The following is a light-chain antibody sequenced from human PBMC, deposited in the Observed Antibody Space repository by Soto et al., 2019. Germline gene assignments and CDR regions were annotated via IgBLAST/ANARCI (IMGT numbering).Light chain of an antibody. CDR2: AAS. V-gene: IGKV1-39*01. Sequence: DIQMTQSPLSLSASVGDRVTITCRSSQNILTYLNWYQQRPGEAPRFLIYAASNLQDGVPSRFSASESGKEFTLTISSLQHEDFATYYCQQSYSVTLTFGQGTKLEMK. CDR1: QNILTY. J-gene: IGKJ2*01. CDR3: QQSYSVTLT.